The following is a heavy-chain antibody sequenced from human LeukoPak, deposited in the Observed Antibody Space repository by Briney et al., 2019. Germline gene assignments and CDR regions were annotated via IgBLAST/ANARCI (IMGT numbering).Heavy chain of an antibody. CDR1: GYTFTGYY. V-gene: IGHV1-2*02. CDR3: ARDGEYCTNGVCSYVFDY. J-gene: IGHJ4*02. Sequence: GASVKVSCKASGYTFTGYYMHWVRQAPGQGLEWMGWINPNSGGTNYAQKFQGRVTMTRDTSISTAHMELRSLRSDDTAVYYCARDGEYCTNGVCSYVFDYWGQGTLVTVSS. CDR2: INPNSGGT. D-gene: IGHD2-8*01.